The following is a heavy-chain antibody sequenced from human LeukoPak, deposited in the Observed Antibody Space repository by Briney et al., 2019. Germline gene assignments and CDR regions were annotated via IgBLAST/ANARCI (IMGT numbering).Heavy chain of an antibody. V-gene: IGHV3-74*01. J-gene: IGHJ4*02. CDR3: ARDYLTAQWLLSGGDY. Sequence: PGGSLRLSCAGSGFTFSTYRMHWVRQGPGKGLVWVSGMNSDGSSTVYADSVKGRFTISRDNARNTLYLQMNNLRAEDTAVYYCARDYLTAQWLLSGGDYWGQGTLVTVSS. CDR2: MNSDGSST. D-gene: IGHD5-12*01. CDR1: GFTFSTYR.